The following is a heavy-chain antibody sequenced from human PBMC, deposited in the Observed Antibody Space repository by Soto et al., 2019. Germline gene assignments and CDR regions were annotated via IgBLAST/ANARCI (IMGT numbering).Heavy chain of an antibody. CDR2: IYNDGTT. Sequence: GGSLRLSCVASGLPVAGSYMAWVRQAPGKGPEWASVIYNDGTTYYSQSVEGRFTISRGTSKNTLYLQMDRLRDEDTAVYYCVRPLPSGQTHARDVWGQGTTVTVSS. D-gene: IGHD3-10*01. J-gene: IGHJ6*02. V-gene: IGHV3-53*01. CDR3: VRPLPSGQTHARDV. CDR1: GLPVAGSY.